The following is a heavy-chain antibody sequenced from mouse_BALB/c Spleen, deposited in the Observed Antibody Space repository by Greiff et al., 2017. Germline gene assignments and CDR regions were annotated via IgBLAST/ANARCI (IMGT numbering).Heavy chain of an antibody. CDR3: TRFYYGSSYWFAY. CDR2: IYPGNSDT. Sequence: EVKLQESGTVLARPGASVKMSCKASGYTFTSYWMHWVKQRPGQGLEWIGAIYPGNSDTSYNQKFKGKAKLTAVTSTSTAYMELSSLTNEDSAVYYCTRFYYGSSYWFAYWGQGTLVTVSA. CDR1: GYTFTSYW. V-gene: IGHV1-5*01. D-gene: IGHD1-1*01. J-gene: IGHJ3*01.